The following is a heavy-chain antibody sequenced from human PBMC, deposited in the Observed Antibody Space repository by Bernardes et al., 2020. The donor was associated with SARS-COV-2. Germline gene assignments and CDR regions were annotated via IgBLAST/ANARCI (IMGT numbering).Heavy chain of an antibody. D-gene: IGHD2-21*01. Sequence: GGYLSLSCAASGFVVSHFWIHWVRTVPGKGLMWVSRLDYDGGRASYADSVRGRFTISRDNAKNTLYLQMNNLRAEEDTAVYYCARGGARDGSDNYRLPYWGQGTLVTVSS. CDR1: GFVVSHFW. J-gene: IGHJ1*01. CDR2: LDYDGGRA. CDR3: ARGGARDGSDNYRLPY. V-gene: IGHV3-74*01.